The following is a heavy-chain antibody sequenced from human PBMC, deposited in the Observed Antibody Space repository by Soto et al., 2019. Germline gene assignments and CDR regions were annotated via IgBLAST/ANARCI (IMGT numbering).Heavy chain of an antibody. Sequence: QVQLQESGPGLVKPSETVSLTCTVSGGSISSYCWSWIRQPPGKGLEWIGYIYYSGSTNYNPSLKSRVTISVDTSKNQFSLKLSSVTAADTAVYYCASAMYGDYATFDIWSQGTMVTVSS. CDR2: IYYSGST. J-gene: IGHJ3*02. D-gene: IGHD4-17*01. V-gene: IGHV4-59*01. CDR1: GGSISSYC. CDR3: ASAMYGDYATFDI.